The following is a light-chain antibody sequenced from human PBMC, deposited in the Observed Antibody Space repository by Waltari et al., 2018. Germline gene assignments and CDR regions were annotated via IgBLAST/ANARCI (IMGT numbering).Light chain of an antibody. J-gene: IGKJ1*01. CDR1: QSVSRIL. V-gene: IGKV3-20*01. CDR3: QHYVTLPVT. Sequence: EIVLTQSPGTLSLSTGDRATLSCRASQSVSRILAWYQQKPGQAPSLLIYGASIRATGIPDRFSGSGSGTDFSLTISRLEPEDFAVYYCQHYVTLPVTFGQGTKVEIK. CDR2: GAS.